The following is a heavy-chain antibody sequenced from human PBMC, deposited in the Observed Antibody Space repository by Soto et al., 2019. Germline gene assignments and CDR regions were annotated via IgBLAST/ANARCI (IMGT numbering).Heavy chain of an antibody. J-gene: IGHJ5*02. CDR1: GGSISSSSYY. CDR2: IYYSGST. CDR3: ARHSRGYPSPVPIYKWFDP. Sequence: SETLSLTCTVSGGSISSSSYYWGWIRQPPGKGLEWIGSIYYSGSTYYNPSLKSRVTISVDTSKNQFSLKLSSVTAADTAVYYCARHSRGYPSPVPIYKWFDPWGQGTLVTVSS. V-gene: IGHV4-39*01. D-gene: IGHD3-10*01.